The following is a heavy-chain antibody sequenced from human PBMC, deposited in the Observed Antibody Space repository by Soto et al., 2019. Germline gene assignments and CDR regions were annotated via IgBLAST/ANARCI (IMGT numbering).Heavy chain of an antibody. D-gene: IGHD3-10*01. J-gene: IGHJ4*02. CDR3: ARAPRGNYGYPSYFDY. CDR1: GGSISSYY. Sequence: QVQLQESGPGLVKPSETLSLTCTVSGGSISSYYWSWIRQPPGKGLEWIGYIYYSGSTNYNPSLKSRVTISVDTSKNQFSLTLSSVTAADTAVYYCARAPRGNYGYPSYFDYWGQGTLATVSS. CDR2: IYYSGST. V-gene: IGHV4-59*01.